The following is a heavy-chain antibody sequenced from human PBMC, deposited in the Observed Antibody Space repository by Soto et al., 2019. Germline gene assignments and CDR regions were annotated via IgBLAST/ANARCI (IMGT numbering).Heavy chain of an antibody. CDR1: GYTFNTFG. J-gene: IGHJ4*02. CDR2: ISGYGGKR. D-gene: IGHD2-8*01. Sequence: IQLMQSAGEVKRPGASVKVSCKASGYTFNTFGITWVRQAPGQGLEWIGCISGYGGKRDYSRKLQGRITMTADPDKSTTYMELRNLTSDDTAVDYCARGWGKIVGVNDFWGQGTLVTVSS. V-gene: IGHV1-18*01. CDR3: ARGWGKIVGVNDF.